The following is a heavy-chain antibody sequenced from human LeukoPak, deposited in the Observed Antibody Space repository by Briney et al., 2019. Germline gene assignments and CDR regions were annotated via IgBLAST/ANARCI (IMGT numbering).Heavy chain of an antibody. V-gene: IGHV1-2*06. D-gene: IGHD3-22*01. CDR3: ARVLGYYDSSGN. Sequence: GASVKVSCKASGYTFTGYYMHWVRQAPGQGLEWMGRINPNSGGTNYAQKFQGRVTMTRDTSISTAYMELSRLRPDDTAVYYCARVLGYYDSSGNWGQGTLVTVSS. CDR2: INPNSGGT. CDR1: GYTFTGYY. J-gene: IGHJ4*02.